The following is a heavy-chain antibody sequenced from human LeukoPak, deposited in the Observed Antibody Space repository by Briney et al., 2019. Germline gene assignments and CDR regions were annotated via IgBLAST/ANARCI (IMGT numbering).Heavy chain of an antibody. V-gene: IGHV3-23*01. CDR1: GFTFSSYA. D-gene: IGHD6-6*01. J-gene: IGHJ4*02. Sequence: GGSLRLSCAASGFTFSSYAMSWVRQAPVKGLEWVSAISGSGGSTYYADSVKGRFTISRGNSKNTLYLQMNSLRAEDTAVYYCAKDRRYSSSPSIPDYWGQGTLVTVSS. CDR2: ISGSGGST. CDR3: AKDRRYSSSPSIPDY.